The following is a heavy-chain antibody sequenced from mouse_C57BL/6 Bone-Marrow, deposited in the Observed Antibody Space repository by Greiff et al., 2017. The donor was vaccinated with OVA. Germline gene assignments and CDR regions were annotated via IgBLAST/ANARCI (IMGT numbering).Heavy chain of an antibody. CDR3: ARREDCAYFDY. CDR1: GYTFTSYW. CDR2: IDPSDSYT. Sequence: QVQLQQPGAELVMPGASVKLSCKASGYTFTSYWMHWVKQRPGHGLEWIGEIDPSDSYTNYNQKFKGKSTLTVDKSSSTAYMQLSSLTSEDSAVYYCARREDCAYFDYWGQGTTLTVSS. V-gene: IGHV1-69*01. J-gene: IGHJ2*01.